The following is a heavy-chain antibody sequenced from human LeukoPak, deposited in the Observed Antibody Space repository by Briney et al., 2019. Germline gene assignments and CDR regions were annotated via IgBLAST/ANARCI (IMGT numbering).Heavy chain of an antibody. CDR1: GFTFSSYA. CDR3: AVQLERRRVLDY. V-gene: IGHV3-23*01. CDR2: ISGSGGST. Sequence: GGSLRLSCAASGFTFSSYAMSWVRQAPGKGLEWVSAISGSGGSTYYADSVKGRFTISRDNSKNTLYLQMNSLRDTAVYFCAVQLERRRVLDYWGQGTLVTVSS. J-gene: IGHJ4*02. D-gene: IGHD1-1*01.